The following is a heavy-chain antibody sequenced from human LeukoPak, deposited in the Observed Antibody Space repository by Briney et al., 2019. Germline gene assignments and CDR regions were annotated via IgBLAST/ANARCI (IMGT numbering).Heavy chain of an antibody. CDR1: GGSISPISSSTYY. Sequence: PSETLSLTCTVSGGSISPISSSTYYWGWIRQAPGKGLEWIGSLFYGENTHCNPFLKSRATLSVDASNNQFSLKLTSVTAADAAVYFCARQLPTAAADTRGYFDYWGQGTVVTVSS. D-gene: IGHD6-25*01. V-gene: IGHV4-39*01. CDR2: LFYGENT. CDR3: ARQLPTAAADTRGYFDY. J-gene: IGHJ4*03.